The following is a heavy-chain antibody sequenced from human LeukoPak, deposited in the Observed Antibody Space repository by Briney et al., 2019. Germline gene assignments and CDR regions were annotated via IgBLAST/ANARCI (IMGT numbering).Heavy chain of an antibody. J-gene: IGHJ6*03. CDR2: ITTSDTYI. D-gene: IGHD1-26*01. Sequence: GGSLRLSCAASGCTFSNYNMNWVRQAPGKAMEWVSSITTSDTYIFYADSVKGRFTISRDNAKNSLYLQMDSLGPEDTAVYYCARRSYQAYMDVWGKGTTVTISS. CDR3: ARRSYQAYMDV. V-gene: IGHV3-21*01. CDR1: GCTFSNYN.